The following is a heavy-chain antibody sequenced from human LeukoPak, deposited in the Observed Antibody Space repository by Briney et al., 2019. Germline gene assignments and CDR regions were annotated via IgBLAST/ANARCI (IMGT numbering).Heavy chain of an antibody. CDR3: AKDHYYDSSGWIYYFDY. Sequence: GGSLRLSCAASGFTFSSYAMSWVRQAPGKGLEWVSAISGSGGSTYYADSVKGRFTISRDNSKNTLYLQMNSLRAEDTAVYYCAKDHYYDSSGWIYYFDYWGQGTLVTVSS. CDR2: ISGSGGST. V-gene: IGHV3-23*01. J-gene: IGHJ4*02. CDR1: GFTFSSYA. D-gene: IGHD3-22*01.